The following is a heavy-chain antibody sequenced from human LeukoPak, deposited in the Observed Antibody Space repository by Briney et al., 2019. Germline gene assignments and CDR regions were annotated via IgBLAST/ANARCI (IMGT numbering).Heavy chain of an antibody. J-gene: IGHJ4*02. CDR1: GFTFSSYS. V-gene: IGHV3-21*01. CDR3: ARESTGIAVAGTVY. D-gene: IGHD6-19*01. CDR2: ISSSSSYI. Sequence: GGSLRLSCAASGFTFSSYSMNWVRQAPGKGLEWVSSISSSSSYIYYADSVKGRFTISRDNAKNSLYLQMNSLRAEDTAVYYCARESTGIAVAGTVYWGQGTLVTVSS.